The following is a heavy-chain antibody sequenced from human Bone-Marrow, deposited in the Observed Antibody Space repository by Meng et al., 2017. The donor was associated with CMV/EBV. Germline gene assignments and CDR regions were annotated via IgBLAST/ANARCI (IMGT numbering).Heavy chain of an antibody. J-gene: IGHJ6*02. V-gene: IGHV1-18*01. CDR2: ISAYNGNT. CDR1: GYTFTSYG. D-gene: IGHD3-3*01. Sequence: ASVKVSCKASGYTFTSYGISWVRQAPGQGLEWMGWISAYNGNTNYAQKLQGRVTMTTDTSTSTAYMELRSLRSDGTAVYYCARDRYYGPSGNYFYYNGMDVWGQGTTVTVSS. CDR3: ARDRYYGPSGNYFYYNGMDV.